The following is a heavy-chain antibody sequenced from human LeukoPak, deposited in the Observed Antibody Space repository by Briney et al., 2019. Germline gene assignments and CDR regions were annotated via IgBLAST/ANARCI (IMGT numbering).Heavy chain of an antibody. Sequence: GGSLRLSCAASGFTFSDYYMSWVRQAPGKGLEWVSSISSSSSYIYYADSVKGRFTISRDNAKNSLYLQMNSLRAEDTAVYYCARPDEQQLVRDAFDIWGQGTMVTVSS. D-gene: IGHD6-13*01. J-gene: IGHJ3*02. CDR2: ISSSSSYI. CDR1: GFTFSDYY. CDR3: ARPDEQQLVRDAFDI. V-gene: IGHV3-21*01.